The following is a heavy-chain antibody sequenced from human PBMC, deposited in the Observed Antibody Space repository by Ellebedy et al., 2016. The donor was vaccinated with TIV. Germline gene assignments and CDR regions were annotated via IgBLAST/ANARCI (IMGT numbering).Heavy chain of an antibody. D-gene: IGHD3-16*01. CDR1: GFTFSPYW. Sequence: GESLKISXAVSGFTFSPYWMHWVRQAPGKGLVWVSRINSDGSDTIYADSVKGRFTVSRDNSKKTLYLQMNSLRAEDTAMYYCAKTIYWGSFPHDGFDMWGQGTVVTVSS. CDR2: INSDGSDT. J-gene: IGHJ3*02. CDR3: AKTIYWGSFPHDGFDM. V-gene: IGHV3-74*01.